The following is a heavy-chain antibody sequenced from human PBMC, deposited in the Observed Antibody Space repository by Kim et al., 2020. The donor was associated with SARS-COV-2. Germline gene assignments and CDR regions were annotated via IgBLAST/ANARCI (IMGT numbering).Heavy chain of an antibody. CDR3: ARMLGVAVFDY. Sequence: GGSLRLSCAASGFTFSDYYMSWIRQAPGKGLEWVSYISSSSSYTNYADSVKGRFTISRDNAKNSLYLQMNSLRAEDTAVYYCARMLGVAVFDYWGQGTLVTVSS. V-gene: IGHV3-11*06. J-gene: IGHJ4*02. D-gene: IGHD3-10*02. CDR1: GFTFSDYY. CDR2: ISSSSSYT.